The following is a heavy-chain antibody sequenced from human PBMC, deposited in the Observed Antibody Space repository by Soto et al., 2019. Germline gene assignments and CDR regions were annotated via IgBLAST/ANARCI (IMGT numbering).Heavy chain of an antibody. V-gene: IGHV3-74*01. J-gene: IGHJ4*02. CDR2: INDYGTTI. CDR1: GFTLGNYW. Sequence: EVQLVESGGGLVQSGGSLRLSCAASGFTLGNYWMHWVRQAPGKGLVWVSRINDYGTTINYAESVEGRFIISRDDAKSEVYLQINNLRAAASAVYYCARGGLEPFDYWGQGALVTVSS. D-gene: IGHD1-1*01. CDR3: ARGGLEPFDY.